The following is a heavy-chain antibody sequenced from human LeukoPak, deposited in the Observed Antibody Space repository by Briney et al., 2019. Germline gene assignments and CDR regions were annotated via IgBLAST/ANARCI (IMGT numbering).Heavy chain of an antibody. J-gene: IGHJ1*01. V-gene: IGHV4-39*01. CDR3: ATRTRWEFHFHH. CDR1: GGSISSSSYY. D-gene: IGHD1-26*01. CDR2: IYYSGST. Sequence: MPSETLSLTCAVSGGSISSSSYYWGWIRQPPGKGLEWIGNIYYSGSTYYNPSLKSRVTISVDTSKSQFSLKLSSVTAADTAVYYCATRTRWEFHFHHWGQGTLVTVSS.